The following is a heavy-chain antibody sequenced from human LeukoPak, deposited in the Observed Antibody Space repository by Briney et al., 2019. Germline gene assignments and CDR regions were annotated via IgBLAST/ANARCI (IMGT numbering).Heavy chain of an antibody. V-gene: IGHV4-61*02. J-gene: IGHJ4*02. CDR3: ARAGGYYDSGGYSSGFDY. CDR1: GGSIGSDSYY. D-gene: IGHD3-22*01. Sequence: PSQTLSLTCTVSGGSIGSDSYYWSWIRQPAGNGLEWIGRIYNSGSANYNPSLKSRVTISVDTSKNQFSLKLSSLTAADTAVYYCARAGGYYDSGGYSSGFDYWGQGTLVTVSS. CDR2: IYNSGSA.